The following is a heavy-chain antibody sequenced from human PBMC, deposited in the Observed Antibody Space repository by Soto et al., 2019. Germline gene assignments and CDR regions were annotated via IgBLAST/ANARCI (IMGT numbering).Heavy chain of an antibody. CDR3: ARVRSSGDSLGY. V-gene: IGHV4-61*01. D-gene: IGHD3-22*01. CDR1: GGSVSSGSYY. J-gene: IGHJ4*02. CDR2: IYYSGST. Sequence: QVQLQESGPGLVKPSETLSLTCTVSGGSVSSGSYYWSWIRQPPGKGLEWIGYIYYSGSTRYNPSLKSRVTISVDTSKNPFSLKLISVTAADTAVYYCARVRSSGDSLGYWGQGTLVTVSS.